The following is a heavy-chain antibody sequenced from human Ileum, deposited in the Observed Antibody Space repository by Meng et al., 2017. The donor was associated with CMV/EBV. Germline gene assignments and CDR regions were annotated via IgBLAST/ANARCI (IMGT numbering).Heavy chain of an antibody. Sequence: VTLQEWGAGLLKPSETLSRTCAVYGGSFSGYYWSWIRQVPGKGLEWIGEFNHYGSTNYNPSLKSRVTISVDTSKNQFSLNLSSVTAADTAVYYCASGKSNLEYWGQGTLVTVSS. CDR3: ASGKSNLEY. D-gene: IGHD4-11*01. CDR2: FNHYGST. V-gene: IGHV4-34*01. J-gene: IGHJ4*02. CDR1: GGSFSGYY.